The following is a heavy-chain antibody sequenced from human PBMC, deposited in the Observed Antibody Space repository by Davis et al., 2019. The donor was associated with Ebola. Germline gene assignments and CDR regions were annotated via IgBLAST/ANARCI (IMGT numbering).Heavy chain of an antibody. J-gene: IGHJ6*04. D-gene: IGHD1-14*01. V-gene: IGHV3-21*01. CDR3: ARDPEAHYYYGMDV. CDR2: ISSSSSYI. CDR1: GFTFSSYS. Sequence: GESLKISCAASGFTFSSYSMNWVRQAPGKGLEWVSSISSSSSYIYYADSVKGRFTISRDNAKNSLYLQMNSLRAEDTAVYYCARDPEAHYYYGMDVWGKGTTVTVSS.